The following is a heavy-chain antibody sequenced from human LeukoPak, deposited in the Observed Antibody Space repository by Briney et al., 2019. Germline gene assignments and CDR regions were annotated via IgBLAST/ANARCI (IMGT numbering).Heavy chain of an antibody. CDR1: GYTFTGYY. D-gene: IGHD2-2*01. V-gene: IGHV1-2*02. CDR3: ARGRGTTSSNCDS. Sequence: ASVKVSCKASGYTFTGYYMHWVRQAPGQGLEWMGWINPNNGGTNYAQKFQGRVTITRDTSISTDYMELSRLTSDDTAVYYCARGRGTTSSNCDSWGQGTLVTVSS. CDR2: INPNNGGT. J-gene: IGHJ4*02.